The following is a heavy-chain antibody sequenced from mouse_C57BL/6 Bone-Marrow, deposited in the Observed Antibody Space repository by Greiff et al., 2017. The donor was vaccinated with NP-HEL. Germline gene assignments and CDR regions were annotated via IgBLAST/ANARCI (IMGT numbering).Heavy chain of an antibody. D-gene: IGHD1-1*01. Sequence: VQLKESGPSLVKPSQTLSLTCSVTGDSITSGYWSWIRKFPGNKLEYMGYISYSDSTYYNPSLKSRISITRDTSKNQYYLQLNSVTTEDTATYYCTRESYGKSFVYWGQGTLVTVSA. CDR2: ISYSDST. CDR1: GDSITSGY. CDR3: TRESYGKSFVY. J-gene: IGHJ3*01. V-gene: IGHV3-8*02.